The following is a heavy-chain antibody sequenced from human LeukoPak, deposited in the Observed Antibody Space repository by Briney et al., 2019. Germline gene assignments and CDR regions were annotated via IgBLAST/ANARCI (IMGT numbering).Heavy chain of an antibody. CDR3: ARVDSYGPTFDY. J-gene: IGHJ4*02. CDR1: GFTFSTYS. D-gene: IGHD5-18*01. V-gene: IGHV3-48*04. Sequence: GGSLRLSCAASGFTFSTYSMNWVRQAPGEGLEWVSYISSSGRMIHYADSVKGRFTISRDNAKNTLYLQMNSLRADDTAVYYCARVDSYGPTFDYWGQGTLVTVSS. CDR2: ISSSGRMI.